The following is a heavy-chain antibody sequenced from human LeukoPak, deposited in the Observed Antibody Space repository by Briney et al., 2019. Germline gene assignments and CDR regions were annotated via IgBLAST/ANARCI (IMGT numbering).Heavy chain of an antibody. CDR1: GDSITNTIYY. CDR3: ARAYPDFYYMDV. CDR2: IYYSGST. D-gene: IGHD3-3*01. Sequence: SETLSLTCTVSGDSITNTIYYWGWIRQPPGKGLEWIGYIYYSGSTNYNPSLKSRVTISVDTSKNQFSLKLSSVTAADTAVYYCARAYPDFYYMDVWGKGTTVTVSS. V-gene: IGHV4-61*05. J-gene: IGHJ6*03.